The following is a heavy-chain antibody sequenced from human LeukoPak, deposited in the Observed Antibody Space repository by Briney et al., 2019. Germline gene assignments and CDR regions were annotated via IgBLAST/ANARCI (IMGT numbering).Heavy chain of an antibody. Sequence: ASVKVSCKVSGYTLTELSMHWVRQAPGKGLEWMGGFDPEDGETIYAQKFQGRVTMTEDTSTDTAYMELSSLRSGDTAVYYCATIGGYCSGGSCYSRWFDPWGQGTLVTVSS. D-gene: IGHD2-15*01. CDR1: GYTLTELS. J-gene: IGHJ5*02. V-gene: IGHV1-24*01. CDR3: ATIGGYCSGGSCYSRWFDP. CDR2: FDPEDGET.